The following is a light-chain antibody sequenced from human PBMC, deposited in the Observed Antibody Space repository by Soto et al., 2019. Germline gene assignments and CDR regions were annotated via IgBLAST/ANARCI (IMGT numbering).Light chain of an antibody. CDR2: DIF. CDR3: QQSYSTPWT. Sequence: EIVIAQSPPTLSVSGWERATLSRRASQSVGSDLAWYQQKPGQAPRLVIYDIFTRATGVPTRISGSGSGTEFTLTISSLQPEDFATYYCQQSYSTPWTFGQGTKVDIK. V-gene: IGKV3D-15*01. J-gene: IGKJ1*01. CDR1: QSVGSD.